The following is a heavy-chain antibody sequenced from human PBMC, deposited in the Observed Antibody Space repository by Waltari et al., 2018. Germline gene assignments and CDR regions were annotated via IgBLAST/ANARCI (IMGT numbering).Heavy chain of an antibody. CDR1: GYTFTGYY. Sequence: QVQLVQSGAEVKKPGASVKVSCKASGYTFTGYYMHWVRQAPGQGIEWMGRSNPDSGGTNYAQKFQGRVTMTRDTSISTAYMELSRLRSDDTAVYYCARDLVAARPTYWYFDLWGRGTLVTVSS. CDR2: SNPDSGGT. V-gene: IGHV1-2*06. CDR3: ARDLVAARPTYWYFDL. D-gene: IGHD6-6*01. J-gene: IGHJ2*01.